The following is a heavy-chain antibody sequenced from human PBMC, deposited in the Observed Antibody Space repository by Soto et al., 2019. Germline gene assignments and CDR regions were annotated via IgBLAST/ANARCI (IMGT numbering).Heavy chain of an antibody. D-gene: IGHD1-1*01. CDR2: VSAKSGNT. V-gene: IGHV1-18*01. CDR3: ARGRTGSSLGPLLV. J-gene: IGHJ1*01. Sequence: QIQLVQSGAEVKKPGASVKVSCKASGYNFFDYGVIWVRQAPGQGLEWMGWVSAKSGNTDYARKVQSRVTMTTDPSTRTAYLELRGLRSDDTAGYYCARGRTGSSLGPLLVWGQGTLVSVSS. CDR1: GYNFFDYG.